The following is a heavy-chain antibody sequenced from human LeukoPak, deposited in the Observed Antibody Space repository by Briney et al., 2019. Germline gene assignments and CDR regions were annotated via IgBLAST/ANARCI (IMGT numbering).Heavy chain of an antibody. V-gene: IGHV3-48*03. CDR1: GFTFSSHE. CDR2: ISSSGSTI. D-gene: IGHD1-26*01. J-gene: IGHJ4*02. Sequence: GGSLRLSCAASGFTFSSHEMNWVRQAPGKGLEWVSYISSSGSTIYYADSVKGRFTISRDNAKNSLYLQMNSLRDEDAAVYFCASMWEGGYWGQGTLVTVSS. CDR3: ASMWEGGY.